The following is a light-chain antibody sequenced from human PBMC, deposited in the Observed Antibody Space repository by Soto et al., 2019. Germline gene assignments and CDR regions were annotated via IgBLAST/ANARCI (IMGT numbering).Light chain of an antibody. V-gene: IGKV1-17*01. J-gene: IGKJ4*01. CDR3: LQHNTYPLT. CDR2: TTS. CDR1: QGIGND. Sequence: DIQMTQSPSTLSASVGDRVTITCRASQGIGNDLNWYQQKPGKAPKRLIFTTSNLQNGVPSRFSGSGSGTGFTLTITSLQPEDFATYYCLQHNTYPLTFGGGTKVDIK.